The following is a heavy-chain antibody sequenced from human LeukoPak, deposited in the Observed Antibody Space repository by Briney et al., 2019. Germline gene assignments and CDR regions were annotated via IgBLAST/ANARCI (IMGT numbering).Heavy chain of an antibody. CDR3: ARWGYSGYE. CDR1: GGSISNTNYY. CDR2: INHSGST. J-gene: IGHJ4*02. Sequence: PSETLSLTCVVSGGSISNTNYYWGWVRQPPGKGLEWIGEINHSGSTNYNPSLKSRVTISVDTSKNQFSLKLSSVTAADTAVYYCARWGYSGYEWGQGTLVTVSS. V-gene: IGHV4-39*07. D-gene: IGHD5-12*01.